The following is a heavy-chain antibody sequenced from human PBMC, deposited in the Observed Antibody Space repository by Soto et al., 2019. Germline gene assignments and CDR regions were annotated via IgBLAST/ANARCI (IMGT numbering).Heavy chain of an antibody. J-gene: IGHJ4*02. V-gene: IGHV3-33*01. CDR2: IWYDGSNK. CDR3: ARDPHKYPPDLDY. CDR1: GFTFSSYG. D-gene: IGHD2-2*01. Sequence: QVQLVESGGGVVQPGRSLRLSCAASGFTFSSYGMHWVRQAPGKGLEWVAVIWYDGSNKYYADSVKGRFTISRDNSKNQLYLQMNSLRAEDTAVYYWARDPHKYPPDLDYWGQGTLVTVSS.